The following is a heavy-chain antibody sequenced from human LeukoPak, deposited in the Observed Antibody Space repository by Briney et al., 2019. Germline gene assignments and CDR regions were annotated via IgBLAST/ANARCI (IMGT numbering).Heavy chain of an antibody. Sequence: PSETLSLTCSVSGGSISSNYWTWIRQSPGKGLDYVGHVSYTGRTSYNSSLQRRLTISLDTSNTHFSLQLTSESAADTAVYYCARLLDYDNSGAPDIFDIWGQGTMVTVSS. CDR1: GGSISSNY. CDR3: ARLLDYDNSGAPDIFDI. CDR2: VSYTGRT. D-gene: IGHD3-22*01. J-gene: IGHJ3*02. V-gene: IGHV4-59*01.